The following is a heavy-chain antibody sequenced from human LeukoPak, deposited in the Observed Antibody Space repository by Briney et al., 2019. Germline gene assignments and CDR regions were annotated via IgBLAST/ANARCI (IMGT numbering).Heavy chain of an antibody. CDR2: ISGSGGST. J-gene: IGHJ4*02. Sequence: GGSLRLSCAASGFTFSSYAMSWVRQAPGKGLEWVSAISGSGGSTYYADSVKGRFSISRDNARNSLYLQMNSLRVEDTAVYYCARTLAAEGDYWGQGTLVTVSS. V-gene: IGHV3-23*01. CDR3: ARTLAAEGDY. D-gene: IGHD6-25*01. CDR1: GFTFSSYA.